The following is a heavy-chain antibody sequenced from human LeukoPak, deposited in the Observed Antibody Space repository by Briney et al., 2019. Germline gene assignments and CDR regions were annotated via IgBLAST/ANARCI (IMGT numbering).Heavy chain of an antibody. CDR2: IYGGGST. V-gene: IGHV3-66*01. J-gene: IGHJ2*01. CDR1: GFTVSNNY. Sequence: GGSLRLSCAASGFTVSNNYMSWVRQAPGKGLEWVSVIYGGGSTYYADSVKGRFTISRDDSKNTLYLQMNSLRADDTAVYYCARGQDLSGGAPNWYFDLWGRGTLVTVSS. CDR3: ARGQDLSGGAPNWYFDL. D-gene: IGHD4-23*01.